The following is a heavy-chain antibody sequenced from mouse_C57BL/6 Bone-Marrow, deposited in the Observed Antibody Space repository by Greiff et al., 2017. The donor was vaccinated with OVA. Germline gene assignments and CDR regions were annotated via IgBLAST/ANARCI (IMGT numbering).Heavy chain of an antibody. J-gene: IGHJ3*01. Sequence: EVQLVESGAELVRPGASVKLSCTASGFNIKDDYMHWVKQRPEQGLEWIGWIDPENGDTEYASKFQGKATITADKSSNTAYLQLSSLTSEDTAVYYCTTDGYFFAYWGQGTLVTVSA. CDR3: TTDGYFFAY. D-gene: IGHD2-3*01. CDR2: IDPENGDT. CDR1: GFNIKDDY. V-gene: IGHV14-4*01.